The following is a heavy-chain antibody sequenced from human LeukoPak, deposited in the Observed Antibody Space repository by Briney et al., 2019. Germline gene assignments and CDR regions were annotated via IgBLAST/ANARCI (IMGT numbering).Heavy chain of an antibody. CDR3: TTDRSLYDILTGFDY. CDR2: INSDGSIT. Sequence: GGSLRLSCAASGFTFGGYWMHWVRQAPGKGLVWVSRINSDGSITTYADSVKGRCTISRDNAKNTLYLQMNSLKTEDTAVYYCTTDRSLYDILTGFDYWGQGTLVTVSS. CDR1: GFTFGGYW. D-gene: IGHD3-9*01. J-gene: IGHJ4*02. V-gene: IGHV3-74*01.